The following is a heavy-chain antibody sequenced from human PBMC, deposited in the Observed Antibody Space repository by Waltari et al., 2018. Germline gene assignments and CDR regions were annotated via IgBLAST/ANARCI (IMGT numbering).Heavy chain of an antibody. J-gene: IGHJ3*02. V-gene: IGHV3-48*04. D-gene: IGHD1-1*01. Sequence: EVQLVESGGGLVQPGGSLRLSCAASGFTFSSYSMNWVRLASGKGLDGVSYISSRISTIYYADSVKGRFTISRDNAKNSLYLQMNSLRAEDTAVYYCARFDNRGGASDIWRKGTMVTVSS. CDR2: ISSRISTI. CDR3: ARFDNRGGASDI. CDR1: GFTFSSYS.